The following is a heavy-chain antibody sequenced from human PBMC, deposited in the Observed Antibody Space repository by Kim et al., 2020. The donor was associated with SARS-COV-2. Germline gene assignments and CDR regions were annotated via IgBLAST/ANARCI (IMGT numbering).Heavy chain of an antibody. D-gene: IGHD1-1*01. CDR3: ARDATGTTVQYYYYYGMDV. V-gene: IGHV3-11*01. CDR1: GFSFGDYN. CDR2: ISRSGTTI. Sequence: GGSLRLSCAASGFSFGDYNMIWIRQAPGKGLECVSYISRSGTTIHYADSVKGRFTMSRDNAKNSLFLQMNSLRAEDTAVYYCARDATGTTVQYYYYYGMDVWGQGTTVTVSS. J-gene: IGHJ6*02.